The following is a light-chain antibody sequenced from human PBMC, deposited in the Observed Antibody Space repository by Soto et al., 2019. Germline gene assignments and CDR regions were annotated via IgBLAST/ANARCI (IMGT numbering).Light chain of an antibody. Sequence: DIQMTQSPSTLSASVGERVTITCRASQTINEWLAWYQQKIGKAPKVLIYQASTLASAVPSRFSGSGSGTTFTLTISSLQPGDSATYYCQHYNSYPYSFGQGTKLEI. J-gene: IGKJ2*03. V-gene: IGKV1-5*03. CDR2: QAS. CDR1: QTINEW. CDR3: QHYNSYPYS.